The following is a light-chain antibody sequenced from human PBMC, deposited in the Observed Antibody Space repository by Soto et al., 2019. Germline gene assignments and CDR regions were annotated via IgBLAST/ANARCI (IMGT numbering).Light chain of an antibody. CDR1: QSVSSSY. CDR3: QQYGSSPGT. V-gene: IGKV3-20*01. J-gene: IGKJ4*01. CDR2: NAF. Sequence: EIVLTQSPGTLSLSPGERATLSCMASQSVSSSYLAWYQQKPGQAPRLLIYNAFNRATGIPDRFSGSGSGTDFTLTISRLEHEDLAVYYCQQYGSSPGTFGGGTKVDIK.